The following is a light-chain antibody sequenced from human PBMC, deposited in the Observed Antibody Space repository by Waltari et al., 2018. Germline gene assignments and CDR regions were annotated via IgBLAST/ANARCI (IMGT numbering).Light chain of an antibody. CDR1: TSDVGNYNL. Sequence: QSALTQPASGSGSPGQSLTLSCTGTTSDVGNYNLVSWYQQVPGRAPKLMIYENSRRPSDISHRFSGSKSGNKASLTISGLQAEDEADYYCCSFASSRTWVFGGGTKLTVL. CDR2: ENS. J-gene: IGLJ3*02. V-gene: IGLV2-23*01. CDR3: CSFASSRTWV.